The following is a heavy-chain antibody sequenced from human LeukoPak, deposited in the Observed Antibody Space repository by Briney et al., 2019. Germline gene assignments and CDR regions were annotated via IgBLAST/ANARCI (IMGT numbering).Heavy chain of an antibody. CDR3: ARDSGYWGYDY. J-gene: IGHJ4*02. D-gene: IGHD5-12*01. V-gene: IGHV3-21*01. Sequence: GGSLRLSCAASGFTFSSYSLNWVRQAPGKGLEWVSSISSSSYIYYADSVKGRFTISRDNAKNSLYLQMNSLRAEDTAVYYCARDSGYWGYDYWGQGTLVTVSS. CDR1: GFTFSSYS. CDR2: ISSSSYI.